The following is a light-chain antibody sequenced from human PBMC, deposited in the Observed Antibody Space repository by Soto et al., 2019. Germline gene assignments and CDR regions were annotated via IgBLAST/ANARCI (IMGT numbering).Light chain of an antibody. CDR2: RAS. V-gene: IGKV3-15*01. CDR3: QQYNNWPRLT. CDR1: QNIYSN. Sequence: LMTQSPSSLSVSPGERATLSCRASQNIYSNIAWYQQRPGQAPRLLIYRASTRATGIPARFSGSGSGTEFTLTISSLQSEDFAVYYCQQYNNWPRLTFGGGTKVDIK. J-gene: IGKJ4*01.